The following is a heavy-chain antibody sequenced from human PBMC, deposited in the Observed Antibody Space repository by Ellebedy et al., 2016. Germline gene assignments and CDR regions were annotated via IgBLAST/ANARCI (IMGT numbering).Heavy chain of an antibody. CDR2: IIPIFGTA. V-gene: IGHV1-69*13. J-gene: IGHJ6*02. CDR3: ARGYYGSGSYYYYYGMDV. D-gene: IGHD3-10*01. CDR1: GGTFSSYA. Sequence: SVKVSXXASGGTFSSYAISWVRQAPGQGLEWMGGIIPIFGTANYAQKFQGRVTITADESTSTAYMELSSLRSEDTAVYYCARGYYGSGSYYYYYGMDVWGQGTTVTVS.